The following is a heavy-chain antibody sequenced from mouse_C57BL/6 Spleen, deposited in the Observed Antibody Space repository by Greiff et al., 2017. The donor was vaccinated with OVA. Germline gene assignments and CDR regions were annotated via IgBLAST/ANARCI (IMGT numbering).Heavy chain of an antibody. CDR3: ARKMDYDYGTGDWYFDV. D-gene: IGHD2-4*01. V-gene: IGHV1-82*01. CDR2: IYPGDGDT. Sequence: QVQLKQSGPELVKPGASVKISCKASGYAFSSSWMNWVKQRPGKGLEWIGRIYPGDGDTNYNGKFKGKATLTADKSSSTAYMQLSSLTSEDSAVYFCARKMDYDYGTGDWYFDVWGTGTTVTVSS. J-gene: IGHJ1*03. CDR1: GYAFSSSW.